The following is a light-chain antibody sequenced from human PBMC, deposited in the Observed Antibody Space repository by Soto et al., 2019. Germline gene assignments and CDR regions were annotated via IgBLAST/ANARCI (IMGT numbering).Light chain of an antibody. CDR1: SSDVGGYNY. Sequence: QSVLTQPPSASGSPGQSVTISCTGTSSDVGGYNYVSWYQQHPVKAPKLMIYEVSKRPSGVPDRFSGSKSGNTASLTVSGLQAEDEADYYCSSFRVFGGGTKLTVL. CDR2: EVS. CDR3: SSFRV. J-gene: IGLJ2*01. V-gene: IGLV2-8*01.